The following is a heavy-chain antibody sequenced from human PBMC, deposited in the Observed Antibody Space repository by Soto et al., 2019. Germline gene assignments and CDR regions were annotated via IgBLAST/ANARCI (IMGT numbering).Heavy chain of an antibody. Sequence: PSETLSLTCTVSGGSISSGGYYWSWIRQHPGKGLEWIGSIYYSGSTYYNPSLKSRVTISVDTSKNQFSLKLSSVTAADTAVYYCARPTPVIYFDYWGQGTLVTVSS. J-gene: IGHJ4*02. CDR1: GGSISSGGYY. CDR2: IYYSGST. D-gene: IGHD4-17*01. CDR3: ARPTPVIYFDY. V-gene: IGHV4-31*03.